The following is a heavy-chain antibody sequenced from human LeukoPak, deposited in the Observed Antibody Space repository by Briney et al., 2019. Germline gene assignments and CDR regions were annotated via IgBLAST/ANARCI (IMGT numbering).Heavy chain of an antibody. CDR3: ARRKDCSGGSCLDFDY. J-gene: IGHJ4*02. D-gene: IGHD2-15*01. Sequence: GESLKISCKGSGYSFTSYWICWVRQMPGKGLEWMGIIYPGDSDTRYSPSFQGQVTISADKSISTAYLQWSSLKASDTAMYYCARRKDCSGGSCLDFDYWGQGTLVTVSS. CDR1: GYSFTSYW. CDR2: IYPGDSDT. V-gene: IGHV5-51*01.